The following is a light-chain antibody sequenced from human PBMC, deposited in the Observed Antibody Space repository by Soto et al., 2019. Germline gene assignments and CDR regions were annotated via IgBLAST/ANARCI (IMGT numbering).Light chain of an antibody. V-gene: IGKV3-15*01. CDR1: QSISTN. CDR3: QEYSKWPLFT. J-gene: IGKJ3*01. Sequence: EIVVTQSPGILSVSPGDRATLSFRASQSISTNLAWYQQKPGQAPTLLIYAASTRATGIPARFTGSGSGTDFTLTISSLQSEDFAVYYCQEYSKWPLFTFGPGTRVDI. CDR2: AAS.